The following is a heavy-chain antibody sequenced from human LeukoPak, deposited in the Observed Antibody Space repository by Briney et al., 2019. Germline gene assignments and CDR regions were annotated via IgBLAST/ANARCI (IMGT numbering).Heavy chain of an antibody. CDR2: INHSGST. CDR1: GGSFSGYY. Sequence: SETLSLTCAVYGGSFSGYYWSWIRQPPGKGLEWIGEINHSGSTNYNPSLKSRVTISVDTSKNQFSLKLSSVTAADTAVYYCARHPFDPWGQGTLVTVSS. J-gene: IGHJ5*02. CDR3: ARHPFDP. V-gene: IGHV4-34*01.